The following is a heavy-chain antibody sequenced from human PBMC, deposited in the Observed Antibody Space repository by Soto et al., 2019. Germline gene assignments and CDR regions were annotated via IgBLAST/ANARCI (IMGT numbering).Heavy chain of an antibody. J-gene: IGHJ4*02. Sequence: SETLSLTCTVSGGSISSSSYYWGWIRQPPGKGLEWIGSIYYSGSTYYNPSLKSRVTISVDTSKNQFSLKLSSVTAADTAVYYCARVSLHDYSSGWYEPAEYYFDYWGQGTLVTVSS. CDR1: GGSISSSSYY. CDR3: ARVSLHDYSSGWYEPAEYYFDY. V-gene: IGHV4-39*01. CDR2: IYYSGST. D-gene: IGHD6-19*01.